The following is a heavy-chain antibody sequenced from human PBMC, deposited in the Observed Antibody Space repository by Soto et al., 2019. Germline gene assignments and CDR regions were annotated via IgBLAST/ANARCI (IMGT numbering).Heavy chain of an antibody. CDR1: EFTFSGRS. J-gene: IGHJ6*04. Sequence: GGSLRLSFAASEFTFSGRSVHWVRQAPGKGLVWVSGIDKVGTDSTYADSVKGRFTSSRDNAKNTVYLQMNSLRVEDTAVYYCARGWFGPDVWGKGTTVTVSS. V-gene: IGHV3-74*01. CDR2: IDKVGTDS. D-gene: IGHD3-10*01. CDR3: ARGWFGPDV.